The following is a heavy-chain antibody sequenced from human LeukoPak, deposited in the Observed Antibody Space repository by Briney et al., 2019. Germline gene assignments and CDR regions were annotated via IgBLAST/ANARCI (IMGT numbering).Heavy chain of an antibody. CDR3: AEQGAGPGSGWYSDY. V-gene: IGHV5-51*01. J-gene: IGHJ4*02. CDR1: GYIFTNHW. Sequence: GESLKISCKASGYIFTNHWIGWVRQMPGKGLEWMGIIYPGDSDTRYSPSFQGQVTISADKTISTAYLQWSSLKASDSAMYYCAEQGAGPGSGWYSDYWGQGTLVTVSS. D-gene: IGHD6-19*01. CDR2: IYPGDSDT.